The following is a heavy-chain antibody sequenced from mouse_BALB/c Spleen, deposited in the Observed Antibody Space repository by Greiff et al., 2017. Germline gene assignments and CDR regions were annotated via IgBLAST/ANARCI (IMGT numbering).Heavy chain of an antibody. CDR3: AMITTVGYFDV. Sequence: VQLQQSGAELVRPGALVKLSCKASGFNIKDYYMHWVKQRPEQGLEWIGWIDPENGNTIYDPKFQGKASITADTSSNTAYLQLSSLTSEDTAVYYCAMITTVGYFDVWGAGTTVTVAS. J-gene: IGHJ1*01. V-gene: IGHV14-1*02. D-gene: IGHD1-1*01. CDR1: GFNIKDYY. CDR2: IDPENGNT.